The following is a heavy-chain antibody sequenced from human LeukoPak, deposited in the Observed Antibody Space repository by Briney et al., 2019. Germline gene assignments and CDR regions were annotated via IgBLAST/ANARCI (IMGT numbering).Heavy chain of an antibody. J-gene: IGHJ4*02. Sequence: PGGSLRLSCAASGFTFSSYAMHWVRQAPGKGLEWVAVISYDGSNKYYADSVKGRFTISRDNSKNTLYLQMNSLRAEDTAVYYCARDGSYYGSGSYPDYWGQGTLVTVSS. V-gene: IGHV3-30*04. CDR3: ARDGSYYGSGSYPDY. D-gene: IGHD3-10*01. CDR1: GFTFSSYA. CDR2: ISYDGSNK.